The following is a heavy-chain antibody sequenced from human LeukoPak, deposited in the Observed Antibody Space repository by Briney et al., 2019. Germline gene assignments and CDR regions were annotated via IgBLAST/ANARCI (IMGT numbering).Heavy chain of an antibody. Sequence: GGSLRLSCAASGFTFSSYVMHWVRQAPGKGLEWVAIISYDGSNEYYADSVKGRFTISRDNAKNSLYLQMNRQRAEDTAVYYCAELGIAMIGGVWGKGTTVTISS. D-gene: IGHD3-10*02. V-gene: IGHV3-30*04. CDR3: AELGIAMIGGV. CDR1: GFTFSSYV. J-gene: IGHJ6*04. CDR2: ISYDGSNE.